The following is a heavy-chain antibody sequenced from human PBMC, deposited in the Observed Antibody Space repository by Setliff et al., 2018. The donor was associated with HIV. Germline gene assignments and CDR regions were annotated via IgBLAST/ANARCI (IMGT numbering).Heavy chain of an antibody. D-gene: IGHD1-7*01. CDR1: GHTFTNYD. J-gene: IGHJ6*04. V-gene: IGHV1-8*01. CDR2: MNPNSGVS. CDR3: AKDRTGTGTTLHV. Sequence: ASVKVSCKPPGHTFTNYDIHWMRRAPGQGLEWMGWMNPNSGVSGYALKFHDRVTMTRDTSINTAYLELSRLRSDDTAVYYCAKDRTGTGTTLHVWGKGTTVTVSS.